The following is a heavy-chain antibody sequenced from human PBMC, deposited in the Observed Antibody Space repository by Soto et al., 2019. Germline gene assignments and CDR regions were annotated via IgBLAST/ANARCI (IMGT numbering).Heavy chain of an antibody. CDR2: IYYSGST. D-gene: IGHD3-3*01. CDR1: GGSISSYY. Sequence: SETLSLTCTVSGGSISSYYWSWIRQPPGKGLEWIGYIYYSGSTNYNPSLKSRVTISVDTSKNQFSLKLSSVTAADTAVYYCASMYYDFWSGYPNYYYYYGMDVWGQGTTVTVSS. J-gene: IGHJ6*02. V-gene: IGHV4-59*01. CDR3: ASMYYDFWSGYPNYYYYYGMDV.